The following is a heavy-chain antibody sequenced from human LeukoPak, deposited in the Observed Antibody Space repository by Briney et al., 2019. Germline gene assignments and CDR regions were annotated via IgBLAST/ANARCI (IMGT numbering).Heavy chain of an antibody. D-gene: IGHD3-22*01. CDR3: ANPRYDSSGYYYVD. Sequence: ASVKVSCKASGYTFTDYTMHWLRQAPGQRLDWMGWINGGSGNTKYSPEFQGRVTITRDTSASTAYMELSCLRSEDTAVYYCANPRYDSSGYYYVDWGQGTLVTVSS. V-gene: IGHV1-3*01. CDR2: INGGSGNT. CDR1: GYTFTDYT. J-gene: IGHJ4*02.